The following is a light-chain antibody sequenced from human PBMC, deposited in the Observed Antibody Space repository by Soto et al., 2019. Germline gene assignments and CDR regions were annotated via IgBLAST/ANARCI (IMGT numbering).Light chain of an antibody. Sequence: EFVLTQSPGTLSLSPGERTTLSCRASQTVRNNYLAWYQQKPGQAPTLLIYDASNRATGIPDRFSGGGSGTDFTLTISRLEPEDFATYFCQQYNTDSRAWAFGQGTKVDIK. CDR1: QTVRNNY. CDR2: DAS. CDR3: QQYNTDSRAWA. V-gene: IGKV3-20*01. J-gene: IGKJ1*01.